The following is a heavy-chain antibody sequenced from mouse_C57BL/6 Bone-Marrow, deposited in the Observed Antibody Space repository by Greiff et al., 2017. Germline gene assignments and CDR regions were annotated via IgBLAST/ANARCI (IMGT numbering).Heavy chain of an antibody. CDR2: ISNLAYSI. CDR3: ARSDGSRGAMDY. V-gene: IGHV5-15*01. D-gene: IGHD1-1*01. CDR1: GFTFSDYG. Sequence: DVKLVESGGGLVQPGGSLKLSCAASGFTFSDYGMAWVRQAPRKGPEWVAFISNLAYSIYYADTVTGRFTISRENAKNTLYLEMSSLRSEDTAMYYCARSDGSRGAMDYWGQGTSVTVSS. J-gene: IGHJ4*01.